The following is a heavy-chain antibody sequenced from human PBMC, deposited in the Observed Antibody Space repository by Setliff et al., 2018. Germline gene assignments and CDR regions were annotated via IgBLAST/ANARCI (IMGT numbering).Heavy chain of an antibody. CDR2: INHSGRV. Sequence: SETLSLTCAVYGGSFSGYYWIWIRQSPGKGLEWIGEINHSGRVNYNPSFESRVTISVDTSKNQVSLNLRSVTAADTAVYYCARTGTYRYFDYWGQGTLVTVSS. CDR3: ARTGTYRYFDY. D-gene: IGHD1-1*01. V-gene: IGHV4-34*01. J-gene: IGHJ4*02. CDR1: GGSFSGYY.